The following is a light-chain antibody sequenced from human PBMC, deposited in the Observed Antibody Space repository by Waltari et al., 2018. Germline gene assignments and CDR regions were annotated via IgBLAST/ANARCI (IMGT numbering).Light chain of an antibody. CDR2: GAS. J-gene: IGKJ4*01. Sequence: AIRITQSPSSLSASTGDRVTITCRASQGISSYLAWYQQKPGKAPKLLIYGASTLQSGVPSRFIGSGSGTDFTLTISCLQSEDFATYYCQQYHNYPFFGGGTRVEIK. V-gene: IGKV1-8*01. CDR3: QQYHNYPF. CDR1: QGISSY.